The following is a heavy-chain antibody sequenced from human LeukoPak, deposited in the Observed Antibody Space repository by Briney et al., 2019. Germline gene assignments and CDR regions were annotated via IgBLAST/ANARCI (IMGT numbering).Heavy chain of an antibody. CDR3: AMTTVVTTDPYFDS. CDR1: GYFINNDYY. CDR2: IYHNGDT. J-gene: IGHJ4*02. D-gene: IGHD4-23*01. V-gene: IGHV4-38-2*02. Sequence: SETLSLTCTVSGYFINNDYYWGWIRQPPGKGLEWIGGIYHNGDTYYNPSLKSRVTISLDTSKSLFSLKLSSVTAADTAVYYCAMTTVVTTDPYFDSWGQGTLVTVSS.